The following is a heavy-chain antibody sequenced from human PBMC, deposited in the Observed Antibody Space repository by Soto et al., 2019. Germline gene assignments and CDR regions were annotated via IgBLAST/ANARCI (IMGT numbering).Heavy chain of an antibody. CDR2: VSYDQTNK. CDR3: AIQRSQGGLTEFHH. Sequence: QVQLVESGGGVVQPGGSLRLSCVGSGFSFTKHALHWVRQAPGKGLEWVAVVSYDQTNKYYSDSVRFSISRDNAKSTLYLQMNSLRPEDTAVYYCAIQRSQGGLTEFHHWGQGTSVIVS. J-gene: IGHJ1*01. V-gene: IGHV3-30*14. D-gene: IGHD2-15*01. CDR1: GFSFTKHA.